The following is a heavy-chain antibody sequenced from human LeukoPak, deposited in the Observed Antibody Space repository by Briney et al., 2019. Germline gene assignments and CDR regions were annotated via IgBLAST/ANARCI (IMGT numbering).Heavy chain of an antibody. J-gene: IGHJ5*02. CDR1: GYTFTSYD. D-gene: IGHD3-10*01. CDR2: MSPNSGNT. Sequence: ASVKVSCKASGYTFTSYDINWVRQATGQGLEWMGWMSPNSGNTGYAQKFQGRVTMTRNTSMSTAYMELSSLRSEDTAVYYCARVMVRGRYNWFDPWGQGTLVTVSS. CDR3: ARVMVRGRYNWFDP. V-gene: IGHV1-8*02.